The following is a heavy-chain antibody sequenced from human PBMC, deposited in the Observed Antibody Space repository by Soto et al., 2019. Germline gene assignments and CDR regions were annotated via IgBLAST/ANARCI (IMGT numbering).Heavy chain of an antibody. D-gene: IGHD5-18*01. CDR3: ARVSGTYSSFLDY. J-gene: IGHJ4*02. Sequence: QLQLQESGPGLVKPSETLSLTCTVSGVSISSCHDYWGWIRQPPGKGLEWIGSIYYSGSTYYNPSLKSRVTISADTSKNQFSLRRSSVTAADTAVYYCARVSGTYSSFLDYWGQGTLVTVSS. CDR1: GVSISSCHDY. CDR2: IYYSGST. V-gene: IGHV4-39*01.